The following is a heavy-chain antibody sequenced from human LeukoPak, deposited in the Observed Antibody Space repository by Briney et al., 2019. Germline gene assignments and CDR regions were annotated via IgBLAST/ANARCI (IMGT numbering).Heavy chain of an antibody. CDR3: AREGYYYDLSH. CDR2: IHHSGST. V-gene: IGHV4-38-2*02. D-gene: IGHD3-22*01. Sequence: SETLSLTCTVSGYSISSGYYWGWIRQPPGKGLEWIGSIHHSGSTNYNPSLKSRVTISLDTSKNQFSLKLSSVTAADTAVYYCAREGYYYDLSHWGQGTLVTVSS. CDR1: GYSISSGYY. J-gene: IGHJ4*02.